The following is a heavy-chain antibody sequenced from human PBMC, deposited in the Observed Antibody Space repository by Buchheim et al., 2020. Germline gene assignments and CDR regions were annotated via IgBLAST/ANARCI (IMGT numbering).Heavy chain of an antibody. CDR2: ISYDGSNK. J-gene: IGHJ4*02. CDR3: AKSWSGQLVVVAAHFDY. Sequence: VQLLESGGDLVQPGGSLRLSCAASGFTFSSYGMHWVRQAPGKGLEWVAVISYDGSNKYYADSVKGRFTISRDNSKNTLYLQMNSLRAEDTAVYYCAKSWSGQLVVVAAHFDYWGQGTL. V-gene: IGHV3-30*18. CDR1: GFTFSSYG. D-gene: IGHD2-15*01.